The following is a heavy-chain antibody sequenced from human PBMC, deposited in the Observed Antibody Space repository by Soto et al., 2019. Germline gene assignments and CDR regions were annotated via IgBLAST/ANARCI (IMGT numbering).Heavy chain of an antibody. CDR3: AHAGDYDLLTFDH. J-gene: IGHJ4*02. CDR2: IYWDDDK. CDR1: GFFLTTYDMG. Sequence: QITLKESGPTLVRPAQTLTLTCAFSGFFLTTYDMGVAWIRQPPGKALEWLALIYWDDDKRYSPSLKDRIAISKDTYRNQVVLTITNMDPGDTATYFCAHAGDYDLLTFDHWGPGTLVTVSS. D-gene: IGHD4-17*01. V-gene: IGHV2-5*02.